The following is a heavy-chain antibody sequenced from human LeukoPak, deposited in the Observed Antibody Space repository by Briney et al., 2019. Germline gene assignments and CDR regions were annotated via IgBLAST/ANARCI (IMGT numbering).Heavy chain of an antibody. J-gene: IGHJ1*01. D-gene: IGHD3-22*01. Sequence: PSETLSLTCTVSGDSIRSSSYYWDWIRQPPGKGLEWIGTIYYSGRTYYNPSLKSRVTISIDTSKNQFSLKLTSVTAADTAVYYCARRRYYDSSGHLDWGQGTLLTVSS. CDR1: GDSIRSSSYY. CDR2: IYYSGRT. CDR3: ARRRYYDSSGHLD. V-gene: IGHV4-39*01.